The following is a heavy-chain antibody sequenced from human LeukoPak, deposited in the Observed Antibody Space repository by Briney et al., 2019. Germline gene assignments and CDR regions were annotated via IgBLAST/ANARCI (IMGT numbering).Heavy chain of an antibody. J-gene: IGHJ4*02. CDR3: AKDIGNGHDSYFDY. V-gene: IGHV3-9*03. Sequence: PGRSLRLSCAASGFTFDDYAMHWVRQAPGKGLEWVSGISWNSGSIGYADSVKGRFTISRDNAKNSLYLQMNSLRAEDMALYYCAKDIGNGHDSYFDYWGQGTLVTVSS. CDR1: GFTFDDYA. CDR2: ISWNSGSI. D-gene: IGHD5-12*01.